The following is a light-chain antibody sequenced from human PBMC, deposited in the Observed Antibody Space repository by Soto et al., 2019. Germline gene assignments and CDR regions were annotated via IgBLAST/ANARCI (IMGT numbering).Light chain of an antibody. CDR1: QTISSW. J-gene: IGKJ1*01. Sequence: IQMTQSPSTLSGSVGDRVTITCRASQTISSWLAWYQQKPGKAPKLLIYKAANLADEVPSRFAGSGSGTDFTLTITRLQPDDFATYYCQHYNSFSRTFGQGTKVDIK. V-gene: IGKV1-5*03. CDR2: KAA. CDR3: QHYNSFSRT.